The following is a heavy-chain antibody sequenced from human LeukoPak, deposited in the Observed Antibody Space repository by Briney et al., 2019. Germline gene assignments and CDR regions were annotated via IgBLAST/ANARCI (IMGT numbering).Heavy chain of an antibody. CDR2: IYPGGSDT. Sequence: KRGESLKISCKGSGYSFTSYWIGWVRQMPGKGLEWMGIIYPGGSDTRYSPSFQGQVTISADKSISTAYLQWSSLKASDTAMYYCARHHMTTVTTALGNYYGMDVWGQGTTVTVSS. CDR3: ARHHMTTVTTALGNYYGMDV. J-gene: IGHJ6*02. CDR1: GYSFTSYW. V-gene: IGHV5-51*01. D-gene: IGHD4-17*01.